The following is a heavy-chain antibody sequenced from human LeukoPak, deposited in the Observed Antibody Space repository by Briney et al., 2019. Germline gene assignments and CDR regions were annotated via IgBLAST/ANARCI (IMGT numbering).Heavy chain of an antibody. V-gene: IGHV1-18*01. D-gene: IGHD3-3*01. Sequence: ASVKVYCKASGYTFTSYGISWVRQAPGQGLEWMGWISAYNGNTNYAQKLQGSVTMTTDTSTSTAYMELRSLRSDDTAVYHCARDPITTLYGMDVWGQGTTVTVSS. CDR1: GYTFTSYG. CDR2: ISAYNGNT. J-gene: IGHJ6*02. CDR3: ARDPITTLYGMDV.